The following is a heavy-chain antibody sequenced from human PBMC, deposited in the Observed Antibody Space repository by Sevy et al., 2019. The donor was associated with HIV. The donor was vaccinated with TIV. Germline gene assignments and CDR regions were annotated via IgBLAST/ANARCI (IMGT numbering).Heavy chain of an antibody. D-gene: IGHD6-13*01. CDR2: LNPSSSDT. CDR3: ARAAAGAYDAFDI. CDR1: GYTFSVYD. Sequence: ASVKVSCKASGYTFSVYDINWVRQVTGQGLEWMGWLNPSSSDTGYAENFQDRVTFTMDNSTSTGYMEISSMRSEDTAVFYCARAAAGAYDAFDIWGQGALVTVSS. V-gene: IGHV1-8*03. J-gene: IGHJ3*02.